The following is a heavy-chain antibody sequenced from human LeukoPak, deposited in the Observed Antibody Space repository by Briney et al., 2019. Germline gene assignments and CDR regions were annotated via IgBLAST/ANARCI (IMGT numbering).Heavy chain of an antibody. CDR1: GFTFSSYA. CDR3: AKGACSGGNCYRINWYFDL. D-gene: IGHD2-15*01. Sequence: GSRRLSCAASGFTFSSYAMSWVRQAPGKGLEWVSSISGSGGTYYADSVKGRFTISRDNSKNTVYLRMTSLTPEDTTVYYYAKGACSGGNCYRINWYFDLWGRGTLVTVSS. V-gene: IGHV3-23*01. CDR2: ISGSGGT. J-gene: IGHJ2*01.